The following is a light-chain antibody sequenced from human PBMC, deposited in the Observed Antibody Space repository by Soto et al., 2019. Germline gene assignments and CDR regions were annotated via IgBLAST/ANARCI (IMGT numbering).Light chain of an antibody. V-gene: IGKV3D-20*02. CDR3: QQRSNWPLYT. Sequence: EIVLTQSPGTLSLSPGQRATLSCRASESISRDYLAWYQQRLGQAPRLLIYGASSGATGIPDRFSGSGSGTDFTLTISSLEPEDFAVYYCQQRSNWPLYTFGQGTKLEIK. J-gene: IGKJ2*01. CDR2: GAS. CDR1: ESISRDY.